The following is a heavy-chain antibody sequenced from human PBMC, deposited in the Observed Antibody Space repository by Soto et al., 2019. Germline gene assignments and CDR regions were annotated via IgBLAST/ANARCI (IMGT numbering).Heavy chain of an antibody. CDR3: AKGYCSGGSCHPYYYGMDV. CDR2: ISGSGGST. Sequence: PGGSLRLSCAASGFTFSSYAMSWVRQAPRKGLEWVSAISGSGGSTYYADSVKGRFTISRDNSKNTLYLQMNSLRAEDTAVYYCAKGYCSGGSCHPYYYGMDVWGQGTTVTVSS. CDR1: GFTFSSYA. V-gene: IGHV3-23*01. J-gene: IGHJ6*02. D-gene: IGHD2-15*01.